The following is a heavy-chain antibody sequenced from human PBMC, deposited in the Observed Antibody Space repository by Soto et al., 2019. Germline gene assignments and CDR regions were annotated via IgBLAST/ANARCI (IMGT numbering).Heavy chain of an antibody. CDR2: VRSNANNYAT. Sequence: EVQLVESGGGLVQPGGSLKLSCAASGFRFSMSAMHWVRQASGKGLEWVGRVRSNANNYATEYGASVRGRFTISRDDSKNMAYLQMESLQTEDSAVYYCRKPLGTDYSSEGGMDVWCQGTRVTVSS. D-gene: IGHD4-4*01. CDR3: RKPLGTDYSSEGGMDV. V-gene: IGHV3-73*01. J-gene: IGHJ6*02. CDR1: GFRFSMSA.